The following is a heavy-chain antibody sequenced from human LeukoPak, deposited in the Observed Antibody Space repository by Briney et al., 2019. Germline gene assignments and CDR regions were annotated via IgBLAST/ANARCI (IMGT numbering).Heavy chain of an antibody. CDR1: GDSISRSY. CDR2: ISYSGRT. D-gene: IGHD1-14*01. Sequence: KTSETLSLTCSVSGDSISRSYWSWIRQAPGKGLEWIGYISYSGRTKYHPSLKSRVTISLDTSNNQISLKLSSVTAADTAIYYCARDPFNFSQPTAYWYFEVWGRGALVTVSS. V-gene: IGHV4-59*01. J-gene: IGHJ2*01. CDR3: ARDPFNFSQPTAYWYFEV.